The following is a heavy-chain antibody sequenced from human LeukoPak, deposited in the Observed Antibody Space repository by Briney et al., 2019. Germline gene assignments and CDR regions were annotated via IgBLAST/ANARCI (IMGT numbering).Heavy chain of an antibody. J-gene: IGHJ4*02. D-gene: IGHD3-22*01. CDR2: ISGYNGNI. CDR3: ARGDSGGYSCLDY. V-gene: IGHV1-18*01. Sequence: ASVKVSCKASGYTFTNYGITWVRQAPGQGLEWMGWISGYNGNIDYAQKLQGRVTMTTDTSTSTAYMELRSLRSDDPAAYYCARGDSGGYSCLDYWGQGTLVTVSS. CDR1: GYTFTNYG.